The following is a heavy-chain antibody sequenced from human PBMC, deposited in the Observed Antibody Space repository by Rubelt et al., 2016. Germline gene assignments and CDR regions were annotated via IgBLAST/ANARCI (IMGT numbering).Heavy chain of an antibody. CDR1: GGSMRTYY. J-gene: IGHJ6*02. CDR2: IYYSGST. Sequence: QVQLQESGPGLVNPSETLSLTCTVSGGSMRTYYWSWIRQPPGTGLEWIGYIYYSGSTNYNPSLKSRVTISVDTSKNQFSLKVSSGTAADTAMYYCVSQWLVPSDYYYHGMDVWGQGTTVTVSS. CDR3: VSQWLVPSDYYYHGMDV. D-gene: IGHD6-19*01. V-gene: IGHV4-59*08.